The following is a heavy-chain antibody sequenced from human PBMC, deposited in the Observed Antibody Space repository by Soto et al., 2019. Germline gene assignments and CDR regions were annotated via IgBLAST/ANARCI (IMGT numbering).Heavy chain of an antibody. CDR1: GGTFSSYA. Sequence: GASVKVSCKASGGTFSSYAISWVRQAPGQGLEWMGGIIPIFGTANYAQKFQGRVTITADESTSTAYMELSSLRSEDTAVYYCARNLLHDSSSWTLYNWFDPWGQGTLVTVSS. D-gene: IGHD6-13*01. J-gene: IGHJ5*02. CDR3: ARNLLHDSSSWTLYNWFDP. V-gene: IGHV1-69*13. CDR2: IIPIFGTA.